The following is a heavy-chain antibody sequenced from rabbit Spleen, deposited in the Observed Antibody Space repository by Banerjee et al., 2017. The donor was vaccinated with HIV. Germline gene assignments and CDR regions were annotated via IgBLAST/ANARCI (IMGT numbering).Heavy chain of an antibody. D-gene: IGHD1-1*01. CDR1: GFSFSSSDY. J-gene: IGHJ6*01. V-gene: IGHV1S40*01. CDR3: ARDTSSSFSSYGMDL. CDR2: IYPGSSGTT. Sequence: QSLEESGGDLVKPGASLTLTCTASGFSFSSSDYMCWVRQAPGKGLEWIGCIYPGSSGTTYYASWAKGRFTISKTSSTTVTLQMTRLTAADTATYFCARDTSSSFSSYGMDLWGPGTLVTVS.